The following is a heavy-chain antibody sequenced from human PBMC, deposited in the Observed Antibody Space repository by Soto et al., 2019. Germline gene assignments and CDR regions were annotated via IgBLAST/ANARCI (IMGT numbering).Heavy chain of an antibody. D-gene: IGHD6-19*01. CDR2: INHSGVT. Sequence: SSETLSVTCAVYGGSFSGYYWSWSRQPPGKGLEWIGEINHSGVTNYKPSLKRRVTISVDTSKNQFSLQLKSVTAADTALYYCARFSGSYYYAMDVWGQGSTIT. CDR1: GGSFSGYY. CDR3: ARFSGSYYYAMDV. V-gene: IGHV4-34*01. J-gene: IGHJ6*02.